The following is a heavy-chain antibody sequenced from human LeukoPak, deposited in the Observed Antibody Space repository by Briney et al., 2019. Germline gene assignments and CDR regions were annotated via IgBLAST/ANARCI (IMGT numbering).Heavy chain of an antibody. CDR1: GFTFDDYA. Sequence: PGGSLRLSCAASGFTFDDYAMHWVRQAPGKGLEWVSGISWNSGSIGYADSVKGRFTISRDNAKNSLYLQMNSLRAEDTAVYYCAREEDSSGYYAEYFQHWGQGTLVTVSS. CDR2: ISWNSGSI. J-gene: IGHJ1*01. V-gene: IGHV3-9*01. CDR3: AREEDSSGYYAEYFQH. D-gene: IGHD3-22*01.